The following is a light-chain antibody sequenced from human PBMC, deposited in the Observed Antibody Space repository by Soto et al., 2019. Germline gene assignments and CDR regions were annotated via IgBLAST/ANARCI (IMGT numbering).Light chain of an antibody. CDR2: DAS. CDR3: QERSHWT. Sequence: EIVLTQSPATLSVSPGERATLSCRAGQSVSTYVAWYQQKPGQAPRLLSYDASNRATGVPARFSGSGSGTDFTLTISALEPEDLAVYYCQERSHWTFGRGTKVDTK. J-gene: IGKJ1*01. V-gene: IGKV3-11*01. CDR1: QSVSTY.